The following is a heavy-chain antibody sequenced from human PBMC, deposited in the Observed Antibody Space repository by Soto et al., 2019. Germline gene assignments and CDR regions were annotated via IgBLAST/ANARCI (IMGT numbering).Heavy chain of an antibody. Sequence: ASVKVSCKASGITFSTYAIHWVRQATGQGLEWMGWMNPNSGNTVYAQKFQGRVTMTRNTSISTAYMELSSLRSEDTAVYYCARERGGIDYWGQGTLVTVSS. D-gene: IGHD3-10*01. CDR1: GITFSTYA. V-gene: IGHV1-8*02. J-gene: IGHJ4*02. CDR3: ARERGGIDY. CDR2: MNPNSGNT.